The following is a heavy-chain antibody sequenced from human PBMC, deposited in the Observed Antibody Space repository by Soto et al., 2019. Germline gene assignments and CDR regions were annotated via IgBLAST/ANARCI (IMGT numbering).Heavy chain of an antibody. CDR3: ARDRYSKSDYKYGMDV. J-gene: IGHJ6*02. CDR2: IYSDGTT. V-gene: IGHV3-53*01. Sequence: RRLSCAASGFTVSSNYMTWVRQAPGKGLEWVSVIYSDGTTYYADSIKGRFTISRDNSKNTLYLQMNSLRAEDTAVYYCARDRYSKSDYKYGMDVWGQGTTVTVSS. D-gene: IGHD6-13*01. CDR1: GFTVSSNY.